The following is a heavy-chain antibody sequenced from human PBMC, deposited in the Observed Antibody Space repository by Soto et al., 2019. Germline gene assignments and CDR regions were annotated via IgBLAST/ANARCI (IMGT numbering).Heavy chain of an antibody. CDR2: IFFSGNT. J-gene: IGHJ4*02. CDR1: GGSILNGGHY. V-gene: IGHV4-31*03. CDR3: ARDNYGGRLDF. Sequence: SETLSLTCTVSGGSILNGGHYWTWIPQHPGKGLEWIGKIFFSGNTHYNPALKSRLTFSVDTTKNQFSLKLTSVTAADTAIYYCARDNYGGRLDFWGQGTLVTVSS. D-gene: IGHD4-17*01.